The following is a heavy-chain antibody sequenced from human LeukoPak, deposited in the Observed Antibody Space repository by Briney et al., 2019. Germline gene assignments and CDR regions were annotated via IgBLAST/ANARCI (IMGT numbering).Heavy chain of an antibody. Sequence: SVKVSCKASGGTFSSYAISWVRQAPGQGLEWMGGIIPIFGTANYAQKFQGRVTITADESTSTAYMELSSLRSDDTAVYYCAKDMWRVRGVSDYWGQGTLVTVSS. CDR2: IIPIFGTA. V-gene: IGHV1-69*01. D-gene: IGHD3-10*01. J-gene: IGHJ4*02. CDR3: AKDMWRVRGVSDY. CDR1: GGTFSSYA.